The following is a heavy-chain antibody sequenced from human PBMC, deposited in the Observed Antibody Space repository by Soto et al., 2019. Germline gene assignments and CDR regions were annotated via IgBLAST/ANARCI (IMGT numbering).Heavy chain of an antibody. Sequence: GGSLRLSCAASGFTFSSHWMHWVRQPPGKGLVWVSRISSDASTTTYADSVKGRFTISRDNAKNTLFLQMDSLTAEDTAVYYCARRVNSAPNWFDPWGQGTLVTVSS. D-gene: IGHD3-16*02. CDR2: ISSDASTT. V-gene: IGHV3-74*01. CDR3: ARRVNSAPNWFDP. J-gene: IGHJ5*02. CDR1: GFTFSSHW.